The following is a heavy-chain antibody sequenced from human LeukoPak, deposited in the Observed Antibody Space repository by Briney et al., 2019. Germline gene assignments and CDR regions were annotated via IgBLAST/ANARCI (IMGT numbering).Heavy chain of an antibody. D-gene: IGHD7-27*01. CDR2: ISPDGSRT. Sequence: PGGSLRLSCAASGFTFSNHWMHWVRQTPEKGLVWVSNISPDGSRTDYADSVKGRFTISRDNAENTLYLQMNSLRAEDTAVYYCALGNYFDYWGQGTLVTVSS. CDR1: GFTFSNHW. V-gene: IGHV3-74*01. J-gene: IGHJ4*02. CDR3: ALGNYFDY.